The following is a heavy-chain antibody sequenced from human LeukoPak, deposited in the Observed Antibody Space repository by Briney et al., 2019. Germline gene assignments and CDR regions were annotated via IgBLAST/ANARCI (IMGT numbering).Heavy chain of an antibody. D-gene: IGHD3-22*01. J-gene: IGHJ4*02. CDR3: ATDYYYDRGGYNYDDY. V-gene: IGHV3-15*01. CDR1: GFAFTNAW. Sequence: GSLRLSCAASGFAFTNAWMTWVRQAPGKGLECVGRIRSKADGGTANYAEPVKGRFTISRDDSQNTVHLQMNSLKIADTAVYYCATDYYYDRGGYNYDDYWGQGTLVSVTS. CDR2: IRSKADGGTA.